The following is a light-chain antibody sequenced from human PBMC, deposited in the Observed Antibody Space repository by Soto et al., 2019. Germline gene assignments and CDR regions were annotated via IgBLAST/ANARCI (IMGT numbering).Light chain of an antibody. Sequence: QSVLTQPASVSGSPGQSITISCTGTSSDVGDYNYVSWYQQRPGKAPKLMIYEVSHRLSGVSNRFSGSKSGYTASLTISGLQDEDEADYYCSSYISNSIVVFGGGTKLTVL. CDR3: SSYISNSIVV. J-gene: IGLJ2*01. CDR2: EVS. CDR1: SSDVGDYNY. V-gene: IGLV2-14*01.